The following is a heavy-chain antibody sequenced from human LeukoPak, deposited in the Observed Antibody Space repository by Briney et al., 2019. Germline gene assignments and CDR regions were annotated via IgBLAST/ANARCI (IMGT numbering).Heavy chain of an antibody. CDR1: GFAFSTYG. CDR3: VKPAAGIAGNYFDH. CDR2: IRSDGGNK. J-gene: IGHJ4*02. D-gene: IGHD6-25*01. V-gene: IGHV3-30*02. Sequence: GGSLRLPCAASGFAFSTYGMDWVRQAPGKGLEWVAYIRSDGGNKNYADSVKGRFTISKDNSKNTLYLLMNSLRTEDTAVYYCVKPAAGIAGNYFDHWGQGTLVTVSS.